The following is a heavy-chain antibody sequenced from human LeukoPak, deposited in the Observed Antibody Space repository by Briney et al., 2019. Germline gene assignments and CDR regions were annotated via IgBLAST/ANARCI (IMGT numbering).Heavy chain of an antibody. CDR2: IYYSGST. D-gene: IGHD5-12*01. J-gene: IGHJ4*02. CDR1: GGSIISSSYY. Sequence: SETLSLTCTVSGGSIISSSYYWGWIRQPPGKGLEWIGSIYYSGSTYYNPSLKSRVTISVDTSKNQFSLKLSSVTAADTAVYYCARGVGSGYVGWGQGTLVTVSS. V-gene: IGHV4-39*01. CDR3: ARGVGSGYVG.